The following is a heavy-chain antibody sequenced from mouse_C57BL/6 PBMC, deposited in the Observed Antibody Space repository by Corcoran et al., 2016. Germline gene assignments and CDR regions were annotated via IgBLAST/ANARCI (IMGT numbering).Heavy chain of an antibody. J-gene: IGHJ4*01. CDR3: ARSTYDDAMDY. CDR1: GYTFTNYW. CDR2: IYPGGGYT. V-gene: IGHV1-63*01. D-gene: IGHD2-12*01. Sequence: QVQLQQSGAELVRLGTSVKMSCKASGYTFTNYWIGWAKQRPGHGLEWIGDIYPGGGYTNYNEKFKGKATLTADKSSSTAYMQFSSLTSEDSAIYYCARSTYDDAMDYWGQGTAVTVSS.